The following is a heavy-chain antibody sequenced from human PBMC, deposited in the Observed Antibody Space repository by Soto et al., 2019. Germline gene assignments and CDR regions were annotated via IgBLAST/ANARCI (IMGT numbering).Heavy chain of an antibody. V-gene: IGHV2-5*02. CDR2: IYWDDDK. J-gene: IGHJ5*02. Sequence: QITLKESGPTLVKPTQTLTLTCTFSGFSLSTSGVGVGWIRQPPGKALEWLALIYWDDDKRYSPSPKSRLTITKDTSKNQVVLTMTNMDPVDTATYYCARTTTIFGVVIKAWFDPWGQGTLVTVSS. CDR3: ARTTTIFGVVIKAWFDP. CDR1: GFSLSTSGVG. D-gene: IGHD3-3*01.